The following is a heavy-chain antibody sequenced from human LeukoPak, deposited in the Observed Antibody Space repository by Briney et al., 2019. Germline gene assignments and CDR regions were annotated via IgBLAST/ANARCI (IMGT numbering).Heavy chain of an antibody. J-gene: IGHJ5*02. V-gene: IGHV1-8*01. Sequence: ASVKVSYKASGYTFTSYYMHWVRQAPGQGLEWMGWMNPNSGNTGYAQKFQGRVTITRNTSISTAYMELSSLRSEDTAVYYCARVQPRIAAAGTLWFDPWGQGTLVTVSS. CDR1: GYTFTSYY. D-gene: IGHD6-13*01. CDR2: MNPNSGNT. CDR3: ARVQPRIAAAGTLWFDP.